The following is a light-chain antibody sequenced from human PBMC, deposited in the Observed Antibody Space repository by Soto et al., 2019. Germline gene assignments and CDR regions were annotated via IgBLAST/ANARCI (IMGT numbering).Light chain of an antibody. CDR1: QSLVHSDGIAY. V-gene: IGKV2-30*02. Sequence: DVVMTQSALSLPVTLGQPSSMSCSSNQSLVHSDGIAYFSWFQQRPGRSPRRLIYKVSNRDSGVPARFSGSGSGTDFALKISRVEAEDVATYYCQKYNSAPQWTFGQGTKVDI. CDR3: QKYNSAPQWT. CDR2: KVS. J-gene: IGKJ1*01.